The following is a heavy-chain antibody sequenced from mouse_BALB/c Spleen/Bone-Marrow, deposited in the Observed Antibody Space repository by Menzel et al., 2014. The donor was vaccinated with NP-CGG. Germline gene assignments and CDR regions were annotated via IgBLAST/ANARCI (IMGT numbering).Heavy chain of an antibody. Sequence: LQQSGSELVRPGASVKLSCKASGYTFTSYWMHWVKQRHGQGLEWIGNIYPGSGSTNYDEKFKSKGTLTVDTSSSTAYIHLSSLTSEDSAVYYYTRNYGSSYPSWFAYWGQGTLLTVSA. CDR3: TRNYGSSYPSWFAY. CDR1: GYTFTSYW. CDR2: IYPGSGST. J-gene: IGHJ3*01. D-gene: IGHD1-1*01. V-gene: IGHV1S22*01.